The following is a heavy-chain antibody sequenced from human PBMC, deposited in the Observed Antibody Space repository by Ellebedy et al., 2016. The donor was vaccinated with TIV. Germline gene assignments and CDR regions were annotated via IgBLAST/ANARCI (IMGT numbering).Heavy chain of an antibody. D-gene: IGHD5-18*01. CDR3: AKEWSMDTVTPLWFDP. CDR1: GFSFISYG. CDR2: IRYDGSDK. V-gene: IGHV3-30*02. Sequence: PGGSLRLSCAASGFSFISYGMHWVRQAPGKGLEWLAFIRYDGSDKYLADSVKGRLTISRDNSKNILHLQMISLRAEDTAVYFCAKEWSMDTVTPLWFDPWGQGTLVSVSS. J-gene: IGHJ5*02.